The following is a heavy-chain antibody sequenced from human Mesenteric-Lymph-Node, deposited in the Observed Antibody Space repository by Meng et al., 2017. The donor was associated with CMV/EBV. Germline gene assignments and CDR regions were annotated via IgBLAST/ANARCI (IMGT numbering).Heavy chain of an antibody. CDR3: ARDHSGSQDYGMDV. D-gene: IGHD5-12*01. J-gene: IGHJ6*02. CDR2: IDTAGDT. V-gene: IGHV3-13*01. Sequence: GESPKISCVASGFTFSSYDMHWVRQATGKGLEWVSAIDTAGDTYYPGSVKGRFTISRENAKNSLYLQMNSLRAGDTAVYYCARDHSGSQDYGMDVWGQGTTVTVSS. CDR1: GFTFSSYD.